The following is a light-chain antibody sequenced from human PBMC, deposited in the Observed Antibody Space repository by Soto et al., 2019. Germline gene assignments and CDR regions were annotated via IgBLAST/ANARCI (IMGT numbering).Light chain of an antibody. CDR2: DVS. V-gene: IGLV2-14*01. Sequence: QSALTQPASVSGSPGQSITISCSGTSSDVGGYNYVSWYQQHTGKAPQVMIYDVSNRPSGVSNRFSGSKSGNSASLTISGLQAEYEAAYSCYSYTTSSTYVFGTGTKLTVL. CDR3: YSYTTSSTYV. J-gene: IGLJ1*01. CDR1: SSDVGGYNY.